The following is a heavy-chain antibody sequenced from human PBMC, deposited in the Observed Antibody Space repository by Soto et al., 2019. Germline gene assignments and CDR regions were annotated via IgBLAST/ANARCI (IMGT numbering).Heavy chain of an antibody. J-gene: IGHJ6*02. CDR3: AREDDGGDRDYYGLDV. CDR2: IYQTGST. CDR1: GGSINSGAYS. Sequence: PSETLSLTCTVSGGSINSGAYSWSWIRQSPGKGLEWLGFIYQTGSTYYSPSLRSQVTISIDRSKNQFSLQLSSVTAADTAVYFCAREDDGGDRDYYGLDVWGQGTTVTVSS. V-gene: IGHV4-30-2*06. D-gene: IGHD2-21*02.